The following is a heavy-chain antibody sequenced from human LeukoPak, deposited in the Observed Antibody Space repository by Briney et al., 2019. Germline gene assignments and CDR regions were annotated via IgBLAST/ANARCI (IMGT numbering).Heavy chain of an antibody. CDR3: AKAPSDFTVTSAACFQH. D-gene: IGHD4-17*01. J-gene: IGHJ1*01. Sequence: GGSLRLSCAASGFTFSSYGMHWVRQAPGKGLEWVAFIRYDGSNKYYADSVKGRFTISRDNSKNTLYLQMNSLGAEDTAVYYCAKAPSDFTVTSAACFQHWGQGTLVTVS. V-gene: IGHV3-30*02. CDR1: GFTFSSYG. CDR2: IRYDGSNK.